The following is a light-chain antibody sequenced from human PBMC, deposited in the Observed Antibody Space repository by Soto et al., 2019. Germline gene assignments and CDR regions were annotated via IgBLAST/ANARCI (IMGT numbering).Light chain of an antibody. V-gene: IGKV1-9*01. CDR1: QDINTY. CDR2: AAS. CDR3: QQRKSYPIT. Sequence: DIPLTQSPSFLSASVGDRVPITCRASQDINTYLAWYQQKPGKAPKLLIFAASTLQNGVPSRFSGSGSGTEFTVTITSLQPEDFATYYCQQRKSYPITFGQGTRLEIK. J-gene: IGKJ5*01.